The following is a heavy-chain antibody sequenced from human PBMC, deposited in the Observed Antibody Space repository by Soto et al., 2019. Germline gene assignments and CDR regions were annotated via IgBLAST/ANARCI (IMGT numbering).Heavy chain of an antibody. CDR2: ISGGGDTT. CDR1: GFTFNNYA. V-gene: IGHV3-23*01. CDR3: AKGRGGSGSLTPRVDV. D-gene: IGHD3-10*01. Sequence: EVQLLESGGGLVQPGGSLRLSCAASGFTFNNYAMTWVRQAPGKGLEWVSAISGGGDTTSYADSVKGRFTVSRDGSKNTRYLQMSSLRAEDTALYYCAKGRGGSGSLTPRVDVWGQGTLVTVSS. J-gene: IGHJ4*02.